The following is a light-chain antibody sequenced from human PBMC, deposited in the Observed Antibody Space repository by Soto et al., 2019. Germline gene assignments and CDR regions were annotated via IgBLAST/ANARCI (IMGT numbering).Light chain of an antibody. CDR1: SSDVGGYNY. CDR3: QVWDSSSDHHWV. J-gene: IGLJ3*02. V-gene: IGLV2-11*01. CDR2: DVS. Sequence: QSALTQPRSVSGSPGQSVTISCTGTSSDVGGYNYVSWYQQHPGKAPKLMIYDVSKRPSGVPDRFSGSKSGNTASLTISGLQAEDEADYYCQVWDSSSDHHWVFGGGTKLTVL.